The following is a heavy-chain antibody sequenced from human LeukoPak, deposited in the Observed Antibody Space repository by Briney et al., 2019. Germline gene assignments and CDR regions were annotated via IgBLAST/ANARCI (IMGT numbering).Heavy chain of an antibody. D-gene: IGHD3-22*01. Sequence: SETLSLTCTVSGGSISNYYWSWIRQPPGKGLEWIGYIYYSGSTNYNPSLKSRVTISVDTSKNQFSLKLSSVTAADTAVYYCARQGWVYYYDSSGLDAFDIWGQGTMVTVSS. CDR1: GGSISNYY. J-gene: IGHJ3*02. V-gene: IGHV4-59*08. CDR2: IYYSGST. CDR3: ARQGWVYYYDSSGLDAFDI.